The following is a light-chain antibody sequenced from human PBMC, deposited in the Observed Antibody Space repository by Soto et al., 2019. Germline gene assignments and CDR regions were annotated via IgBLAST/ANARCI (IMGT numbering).Light chain of an antibody. CDR3: SSYTGSNTRL. V-gene: IGLV2-14*03. CDR2: DVS. Sequence: QSALTQPASVSGSPGQSITISCTGTSSDVGAYNYVSWYQQHPGKAPKVMIFDVSNRPSGISNRFSGSKSGNTASLTISGLQAEDEADYYCSSYTGSNTRLFGGGTKLTVL. CDR1: SSDVGAYNY. J-gene: IGLJ3*02.